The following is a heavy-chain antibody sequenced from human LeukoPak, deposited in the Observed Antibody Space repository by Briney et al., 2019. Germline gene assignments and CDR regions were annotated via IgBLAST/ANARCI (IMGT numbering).Heavy chain of an antibody. V-gene: IGHV3-48*02. CDR2: IDTSSSTM. D-gene: IGHD7-27*01. CDR3: AREDDSWGPNNLDL. J-gene: IGHJ3*01. CDR1: AFTFSDYS. Sequence: GGSLRLSCAASAFTFSDYSMNWVRQAPGKGLEWISYIDTSSSTMYYADSVMGRFTISGDNAKESLYLQMNSLRDEDTAVYYCAREDDSWGPNNLDLWGQGTMVTVSS.